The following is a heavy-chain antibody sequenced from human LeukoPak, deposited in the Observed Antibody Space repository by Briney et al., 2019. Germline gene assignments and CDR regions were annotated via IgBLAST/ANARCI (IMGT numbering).Heavy chain of an antibody. CDR1: GFTLSNSW. CDR3: VRDGAYNAGIDFDY. Sequence: PGGSLRLSCAVSGFTLSNSWMHWVRQAPGKGLVWVARTNGDGNDISYADSVKGRFTISRDSAENTLYLQMNSLRVEDTALYYCVRDGAYNAGIDFDYWGQGTLVTVSP. D-gene: IGHD6-13*01. V-gene: IGHV3-74*01. J-gene: IGHJ4*02. CDR2: TNGDGNDI.